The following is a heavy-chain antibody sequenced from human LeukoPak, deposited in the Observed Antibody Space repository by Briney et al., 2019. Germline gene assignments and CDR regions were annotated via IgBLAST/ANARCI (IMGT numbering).Heavy chain of an antibody. CDR2: ISSSSSYI. D-gene: IGHD1-7*01. Sequence: SGGSLRLSCAASGFTFSNYEMNWVRQAPGKGLEWVSSISSSSSYIYYADSVKGRFTISRDNAKNSLYLQMNSLRAEDTAVYYCARDPGTTPGSFDYWGQGTLVTVSS. CDR3: ARDPGTTPGSFDY. V-gene: IGHV3-21*01. J-gene: IGHJ4*02. CDR1: GFTFSNYE.